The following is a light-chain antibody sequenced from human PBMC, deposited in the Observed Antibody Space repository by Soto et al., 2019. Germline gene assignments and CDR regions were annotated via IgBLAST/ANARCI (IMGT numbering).Light chain of an antibody. J-gene: IGLJ1*01. Sequence: QSVLTQPHSASGTPGQRVTISCSGSSSNIGTSSVHWFQQLPGTAPKLLISTTNQRPSGVPERFSGAKSGTSASLPISGRQSEDEADYYCAAWDDSMNGHVFGTGTKLTVL. CDR3: AAWDDSMNGHV. V-gene: IGLV1-44*01. CDR1: SSNIGTSS. CDR2: TTN.